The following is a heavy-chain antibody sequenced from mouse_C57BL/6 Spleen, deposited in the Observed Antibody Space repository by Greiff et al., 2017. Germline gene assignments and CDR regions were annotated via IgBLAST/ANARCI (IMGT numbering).Heavy chain of an antibody. Sequence: VQLQQSWAELVRPGASVKLSCTASGFNIKDDYMHWVKQRPEQGLEWIGWIDPENGDTEYASKFQGKATITADTSSNTAYLQLSSLTSEDTAVYYCTTGLSPITTVGDCDYWGQGTTLTVSS. CDR1: GFNIKDDY. J-gene: IGHJ2*01. V-gene: IGHV14-4*01. CDR2: IDPENGDT. D-gene: IGHD1-1*01. CDR3: TTGLSPITTVGDCDY.